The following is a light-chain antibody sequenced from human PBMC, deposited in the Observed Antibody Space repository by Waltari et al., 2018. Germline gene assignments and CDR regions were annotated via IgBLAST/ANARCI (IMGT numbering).Light chain of an antibody. Sequence: DIQMTQSPSSLSASVGGRVTITCRASQGIRNYLAWSQQKPGKAPKSLIYDASSLQSGVSSKFSGSGFGTDFTLTITSLQPEDFATYYCQQYHSFPITFGQGTRLEIK. J-gene: IGKJ5*01. V-gene: IGKV1-16*02. CDR2: DAS. CDR1: QGIRNY. CDR3: QQYHSFPIT.